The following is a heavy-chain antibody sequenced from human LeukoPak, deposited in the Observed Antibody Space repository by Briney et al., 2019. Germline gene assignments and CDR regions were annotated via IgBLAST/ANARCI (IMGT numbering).Heavy chain of an antibody. J-gene: IGHJ4*02. V-gene: IGHV3-66*01. CDR3: ARGFRGYCSGGSCSYFDY. D-gene: IGHD2-15*01. CDR2: IYSGGST. CDR1: GFTVSSNY. Sequence: GGTLRLSCAASGFTVSSNYMSWVRQAPGKGLEWVSVIYSGGSTYYADSVKGRFTISRDNSKNTLYLQMNSLRAEDTAVYYCARGFRGYCSGGSCSYFDYWGQGTLVTVSS.